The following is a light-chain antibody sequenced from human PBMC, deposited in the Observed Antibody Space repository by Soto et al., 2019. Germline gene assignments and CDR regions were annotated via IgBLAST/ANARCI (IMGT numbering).Light chain of an antibody. CDR1: SSNIGSNV. V-gene: IGLV1-44*01. CDR2: SNN. Sequence: QSVLTQPPSASGTPGQRVTISCYGSSSNIGSNVVNWYQQLPGTAPKLLIYSNNQRPSGVTDRFSGSKSGTSASLAISGLQSEDEADYYCAAWDDSLNGPLFGGGTKLTVL. J-gene: IGLJ2*01. CDR3: AAWDDSLNGPL.